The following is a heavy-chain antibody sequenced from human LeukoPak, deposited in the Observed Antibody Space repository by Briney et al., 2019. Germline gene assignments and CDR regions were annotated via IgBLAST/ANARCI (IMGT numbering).Heavy chain of an antibody. J-gene: IGHJ4*02. V-gene: IGHV3-7*01. CDR3: ASPRSSDYGGG. CDR2: IKQDGSEK. D-gene: IGHD6-25*01. CDR1: GFTFSSSW. Sequence: QPGGSLRLSCAASGFTFSSSWMSWVRQAPGKGLEWVANIKQDGSEKLYVDSVKGRFTISRDSAKNSLYLQMNSLRVEDTAVYYCASPRSSDYGGGWGQGTLVTVSS.